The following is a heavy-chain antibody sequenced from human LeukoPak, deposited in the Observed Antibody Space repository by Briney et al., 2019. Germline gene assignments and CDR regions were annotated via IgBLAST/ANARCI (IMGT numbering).Heavy chain of an antibody. D-gene: IGHD6-13*01. CDR3: ARGASSSWPAEYFQH. Sequence: GGSLRLSCAASGFTFSSYGMHWVRQAPGKGLEWVAIIWYDGSNKYYADSVKGRFTISRDNSKNTLYLQMNSLRAEDTAVYYCARGASSSWPAEYFQHWGQGTLVTVSS. CDR2: IWYDGSNK. CDR1: GFTFSSYG. J-gene: IGHJ1*01. V-gene: IGHV3-30*02.